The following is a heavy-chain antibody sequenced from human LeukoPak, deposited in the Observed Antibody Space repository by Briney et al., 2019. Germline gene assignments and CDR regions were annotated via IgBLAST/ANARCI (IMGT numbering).Heavy chain of an antibody. CDR2: IGGSGGST. D-gene: IGHD1-26*01. Sequence: GGSLRLSCAASGFTFSSYAMSWVRQAPGKGLEWVSAIGGSGGSTYYADSVKGRFTISRDNSKNTLYLQMNSLRAEDTAVYYCAKDLVGATGRNWFDPWGQGTLVTVSS. CDR1: GFTFSSYA. CDR3: AKDLVGATGRNWFDP. J-gene: IGHJ5*02. V-gene: IGHV3-23*01.